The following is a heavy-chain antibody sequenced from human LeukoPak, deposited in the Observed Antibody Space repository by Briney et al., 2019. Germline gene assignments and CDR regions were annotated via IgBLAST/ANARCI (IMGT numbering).Heavy chain of an antibody. J-gene: IGHJ4*02. D-gene: IGHD3-22*01. Sequence: SETLSLTCAVYGGSFSGYYWSWIRQPAGKGLEWIGRIYTSGTTNYNPSLKSRVTISIDTSKNQFSLKLSSVTAADTAIYYCARNGDDSSDYYYFDYWGQGTLVTVSS. CDR1: GGSFSGYY. CDR2: IYTSGTT. CDR3: ARNGDDSSDYYYFDY. V-gene: IGHV4-59*10.